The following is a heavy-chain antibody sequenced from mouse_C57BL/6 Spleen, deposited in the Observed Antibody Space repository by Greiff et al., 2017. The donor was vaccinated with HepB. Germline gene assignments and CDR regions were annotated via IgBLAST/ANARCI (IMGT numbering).Heavy chain of an antibody. J-gene: IGHJ3*01. D-gene: IGHD6-2*01. CDR3: ASLLFY. CDR1: GFTFSSYG. V-gene: IGHV5-6*01. CDR2: ISSGGSYT. Sequence: DVQLVESGGDLVKPGGSLKLSCAASGFTFSSYGMSWVRQTPDKRLEWVATISSGGSYTYYPDSVKGRFTISRDNAKNTLYLQMSSLKSEDTAMYYCASLLFYWGQGTLVTVSA.